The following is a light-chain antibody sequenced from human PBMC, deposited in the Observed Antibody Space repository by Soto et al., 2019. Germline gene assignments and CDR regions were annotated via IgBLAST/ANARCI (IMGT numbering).Light chain of an antibody. CDR1: XXXXXYK. J-gene: IGLJ2*01. V-gene: IGLV9-49*01. Sequence: QLVLTQPPSASASLGASVXXXCXXXXXXXXYKVDWYQQRPGKGPRFVMRVGTGGIVGSKGDGIPDRFSVLGSGLNRYLTIKNSQEEDESDYHCGADHGSGSNFVFGGGTKLTVL. CDR2: VGTGGIVG. CDR3: GADHGSGSNFV.